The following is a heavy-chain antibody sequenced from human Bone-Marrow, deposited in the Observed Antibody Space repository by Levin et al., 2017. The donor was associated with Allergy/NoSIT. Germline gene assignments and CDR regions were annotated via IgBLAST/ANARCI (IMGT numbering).Heavy chain of an antibody. Sequence: ASVKVSCKASGYTFTGYYMHWVRQAPGQGLEWMGRINPNSGGTNYAQKFQGRVTMTRDTSISTAYMELSRLRSDDTAVYYCARAESVVVVAAKRNWFDPWGQGTLVTVSS. V-gene: IGHV1-2*06. J-gene: IGHJ5*02. CDR1: GYTFTGYY. CDR3: ARAESVVVVAAKRNWFDP. D-gene: IGHD2-15*01. CDR2: INPNSGGT.